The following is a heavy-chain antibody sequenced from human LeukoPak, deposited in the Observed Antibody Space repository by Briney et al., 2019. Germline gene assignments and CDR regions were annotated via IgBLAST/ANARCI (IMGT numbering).Heavy chain of an antibody. CDR3: ARDAQRGFDYSNSLKY. D-gene: IGHD4-11*01. J-gene: IGHJ4*02. CDR2: IWSDGTNT. V-gene: IGHV3-33*01. CDR1: GFTFNHYG. Sequence: GGSLRLSCAAAGFTFNHYGMHWVRQAPGKGLEWVSVIWSDGTNTYYADYVKGRFTISRVDYEKTVYLQMNSLRPEDTGVYYCARDAQRGFDYSNSLKYWGQGTPVTVSA.